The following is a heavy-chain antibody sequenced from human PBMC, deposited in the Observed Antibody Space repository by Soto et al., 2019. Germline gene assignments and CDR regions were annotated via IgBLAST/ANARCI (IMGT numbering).Heavy chain of an antibody. CDR2: INAGNDYR. V-gene: IGHV1-3*01. Sequence: QVQLVQSGAEVKKPGASVRVSCKASGYTFTSYTIHRVRQAPGQRFEWMGWINAGNDYRKYSEKFQGRLTLTRDTSATTAYMDLSSLRPEDTAVYYCARVRGAAAGDNFAYWGQGTLVTVSS. CDR1: GYTFTSYT. J-gene: IGHJ4*02. D-gene: IGHD6-13*01. CDR3: ARVRGAAAGDNFAY.